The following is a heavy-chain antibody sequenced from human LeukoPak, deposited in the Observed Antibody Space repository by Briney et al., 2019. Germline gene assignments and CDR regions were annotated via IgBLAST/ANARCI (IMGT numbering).Heavy chain of an antibody. Sequence: GGSLRLSCAASGFTFSSYCMHWVRQAPGKGLEWVAVIRYDGSNKYYADSVKGRFTISRDNSKNTLYLQMNSLRAEDTAVYYCAKDYSGSPAYFDYWGQGTLVTVSS. J-gene: IGHJ4*02. CDR3: AKDYSGSPAYFDY. CDR1: GFTFSSYC. CDR2: IRYDGSNK. V-gene: IGHV3-33*06. D-gene: IGHD1-26*01.